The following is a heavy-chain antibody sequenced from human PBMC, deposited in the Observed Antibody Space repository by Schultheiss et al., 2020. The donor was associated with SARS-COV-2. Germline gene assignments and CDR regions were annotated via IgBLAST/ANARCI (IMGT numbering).Heavy chain of an antibody. Sequence: GGSLRLSCSASGFTFSSYAMHWVRQAPGKGLEYVSAISSNGGSTYYADSVKGRFTIARDNAKNSLYLQMNSLRAEDTAVYYCARESYGMDVWGQGTTVTVSS. CDR2: ISSNGGST. V-gene: IGHV3-64*04. CDR1: GFTFSSYA. CDR3: ARESYGMDV. J-gene: IGHJ6*02.